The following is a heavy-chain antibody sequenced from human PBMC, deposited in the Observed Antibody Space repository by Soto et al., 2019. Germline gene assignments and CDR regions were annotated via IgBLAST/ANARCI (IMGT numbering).Heavy chain of an antibody. J-gene: IGHJ4*02. Sequence: EVQLLESGGGLVQPGGSLRLSCAASGFTFAAYTMSWVRLTPGKGLDWVSAITGSDGRTYYADSVKGRFTISRDNSKNTLYLQMNSLVAEDTAVYYCAKNSAATIRVGFDYWGQGTLVTVSS. CDR2: ITGSDGRT. CDR3: AKNSAATIRVGFDY. D-gene: IGHD6-25*01. CDR1: GFTFAAYT. V-gene: IGHV3-23*01.